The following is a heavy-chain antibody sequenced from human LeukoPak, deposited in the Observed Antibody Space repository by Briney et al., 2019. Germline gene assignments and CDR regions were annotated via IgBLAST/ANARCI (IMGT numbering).Heavy chain of an antibody. V-gene: IGHV4-61*05. J-gene: IGHJ4*02. CDR1: GGSISGNYY. CDR3: ARGHSSVVTATPYYFDY. D-gene: IGHD2-21*02. CDR2: IYYSGST. Sequence: SETLSLTCTVSGGSISGNYYWGWIRQPPGKGLEWIGYIYYSGSTNYNPSLKSRVTISVDTSKNQFSLKLSSVTAADTAVYYCARGHSSVVTATPYYFDYWGQGTLVTVSS.